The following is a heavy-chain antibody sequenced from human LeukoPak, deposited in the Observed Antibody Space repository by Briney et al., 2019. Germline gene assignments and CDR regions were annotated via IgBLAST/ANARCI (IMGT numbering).Heavy chain of an antibody. CDR3: ARXRYKLGIADY. V-gene: IGHV4-39*01. J-gene: IGHJ4*02. CDR1: GGSISSSSYY. D-gene: IGHD7-27*01. Sequence: SETLSLACTVSGGSISSSSYYWGWIRQPPGKGLEWIGSIYYSGSTFYNPSLKSRVTISVDTSKNQFSLKLSSVTAADTAVYYCARXRYKLGIADYWGQGTLVTVS. CDR2: IYYSGST.